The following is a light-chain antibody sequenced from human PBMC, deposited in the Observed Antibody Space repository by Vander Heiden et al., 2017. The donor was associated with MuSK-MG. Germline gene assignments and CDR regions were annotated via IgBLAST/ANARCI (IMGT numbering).Light chain of an antibody. CDR3: SSYTTSGTVV. CDR2: DVH. J-gene: IGLJ2*01. CDR1: SSDVGTYDF. Sequence: QSALTQPASVSGSPGQSITISCTGTSSDVGTYDFVSWYQQHPDKAPQLIVFDVHDRPSGVSDRFSGSKSGYTASLTISGLQAEDEAHYLCSSYTTSGTVVFGGGTKLTVL. V-gene: IGLV2-14*03.